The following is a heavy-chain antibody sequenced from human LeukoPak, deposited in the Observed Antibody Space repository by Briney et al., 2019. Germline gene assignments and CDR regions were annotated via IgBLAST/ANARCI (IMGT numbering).Heavy chain of an antibody. V-gene: IGHV3-33*01. CDR3: ARNSFQDNSDYYDSREYAFDI. CDR1: GFTFSSYG. Sequence: GGSLRLSCAASGFTFSSYGMHWVRQAPGKGLEWVAVIWYDGGNKYYADSVKGRFTISRDNSKNTLYLQMNSLRAEDTAVYYCARNSFQDNSDYYDSREYAFDIWGQGTMVTVSS. J-gene: IGHJ3*02. D-gene: IGHD3-22*01. CDR2: IWYDGGNK.